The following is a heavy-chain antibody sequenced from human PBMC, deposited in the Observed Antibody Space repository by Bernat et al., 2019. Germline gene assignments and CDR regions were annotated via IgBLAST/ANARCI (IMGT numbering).Heavy chain of an antibody. CDR2: IIPIFGTA. CDR1: GYTLTELS. J-gene: IGHJ4*02. D-gene: IGHD6-13*01. Sequence: QVQLVQSGAEVKKPGASVKVSCKVSGYTLTELSMHWVRQAPGQGLEWMGGIIPIFGTANYAQKFQGRVTITADESTSTAYMELSSLRSEDTAVYYCARPSREQQLVHYPQYYFDYWGQGTLVTVSS. V-gene: IGHV1-69*13. CDR3: ARPSREQQLVHYPQYYFDY.